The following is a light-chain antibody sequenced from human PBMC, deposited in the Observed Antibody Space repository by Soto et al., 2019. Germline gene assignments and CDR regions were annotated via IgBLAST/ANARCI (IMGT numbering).Light chain of an antibody. CDR3: QQLNSYPLP. CDR2: AAS. V-gene: IGKV1-9*01. J-gene: IGKJ3*01. CDR1: QGISSY. Sequence: IQLTQAPSSLSASVGDRVTITCRASQGISSYLAWYQQKPGKAPKLLIYAASTLQSGVPSRFSGSGSGTDFTLTISSMQPEDCATYYCQQLNSYPLPFGPGTKVDIK.